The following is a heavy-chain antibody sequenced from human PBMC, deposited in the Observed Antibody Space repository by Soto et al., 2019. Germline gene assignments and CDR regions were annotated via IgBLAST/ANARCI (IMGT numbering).Heavy chain of an antibody. J-gene: IGHJ4*02. D-gene: IGHD3-16*01. V-gene: IGHV3-30-3*01. CDR1: GFTFNSYA. Sequence: QVQLVESGGGVVQPGRSLRLSCAASGFTFNSYALHWVRQAPGKGLEWVAVISYDGSNKYYADSVKGRFTISRDNSKNALYLQMNSLRAEDTAVYYSARDTYVSFDYWGQGTLVTVSS. CDR3: ARDTYVSFDY. CDR2: ISYDGSNK.